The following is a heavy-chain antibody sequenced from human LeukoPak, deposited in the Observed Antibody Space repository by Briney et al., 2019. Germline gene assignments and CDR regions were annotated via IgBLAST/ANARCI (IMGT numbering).Heavy chain of an antibody. CDR2: FDPEDGET. CDR3: ATDLGLYGSGSPGGTTDY. J-gene: IGHJ4*02. Sequence: ASVKVSCKASGYTFTGYYMHWVRQAPGKGLEWMGGFDPEDGETIYAQKFQGRVTMTEDTSTDTAYMELSSLRSEDTAVYYCATDLGLYGSGSPGGTTDYWGQGTLVTVSS. V-gene: IGHV1-24*01. D-gene: IGHD3-10*01. CDR1: GYTFTGYY.